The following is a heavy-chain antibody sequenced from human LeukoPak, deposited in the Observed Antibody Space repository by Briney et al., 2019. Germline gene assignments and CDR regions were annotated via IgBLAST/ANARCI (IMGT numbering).Heavy chain of an antibody. D-gene: IGHD3-10*02. CDR2: INHSEST. CDR3: AADGMFDAFDI. V-gene: IGHV4-34*01. J-gene: IGHJ3*02. Sequence: SETLSLTCAVYGGSFSGYYWSWIRQPPGKGLEWIGEINHSESTNYNPSLKSRVTISVDTSKNQFSLKLSSVTAADTAVYYCAADGMFDAFDIWGQGTMVTVSS. CDR1: GGSFSGYY.